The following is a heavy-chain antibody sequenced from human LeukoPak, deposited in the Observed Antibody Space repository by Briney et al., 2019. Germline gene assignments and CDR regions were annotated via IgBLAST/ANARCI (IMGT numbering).Heavy chain of an antibody. CDR1: GGSISGYY. V-gene: IGHV4-59*08. J-gene: IGHJ5*02. CDR2: IYYSGST. D-gene: IGHD3-10*01. CDR3: ARLFVVRGFDL. Sequence: SETLSLTCTVSGGSISGYYWSWIRQPPGKGLEWIGYIYYSGSTNYNPSLKSRLTMSVDTSKNHFSLKLRAVTAADTAIYYCARLFVVRGFDLWGQGTLVTVSS.